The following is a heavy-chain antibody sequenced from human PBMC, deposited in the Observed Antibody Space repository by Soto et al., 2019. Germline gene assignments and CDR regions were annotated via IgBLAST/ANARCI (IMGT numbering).Heavy chain of an antibody. V-gene: IGHV1-69*13. Sequence: SVKVSCKASGGTFSSYAISWVRQAPGQGLEWMGGIIPIFGTANYAQKFQGRVTITADESTSTAYMELSSLRSEDTAVYYCARANFGSGSHYPYFDYWGQGSLVTAPQ. CDR1: GGTFSSYA. CDR3: ARANFGSGSHYPYFDY. D-gene: IGHD3-10*01. CDR2: IIPIFGTA. J-gene: IGHJ4*02.